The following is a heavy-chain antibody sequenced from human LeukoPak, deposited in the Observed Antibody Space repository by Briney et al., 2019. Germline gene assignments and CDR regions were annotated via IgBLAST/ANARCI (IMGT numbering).Heavy chain of an antibody. Sequence: GESLRLSCAASGLTFTTYWMTWVRQAPGKGLEWVANINQDGTEKYYVDSVKGRFTISRDNAENSLYLQMNSLRVEDTAVCYCAKVAKYYYGSETYYFFEHWGQGTPVTASS. J-gene: IGHJ4*02. D-gene: IGHD3-10*01. CDR1: GLTFTTYW. CDR3: AKVAKYYYGSETYYFFEH. CDR2: INQDGTEK. V-gene: IGHV3-7*01.